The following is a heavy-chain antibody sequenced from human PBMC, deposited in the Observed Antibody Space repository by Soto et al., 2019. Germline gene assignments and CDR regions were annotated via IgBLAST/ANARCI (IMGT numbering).Heavy chain of an antibody. Sequence: SETLSLTCAVSGGSISSSNWWSWVRQPPGKGLEWIGEIYHSGSTNYNPSLKSRVTISVDKSKNQFSLKLSSVTAAGTAVYYCARDFGTDCSGGSCYLNNAFDIWGQGTMVTVSS. CDR1: GGSISSSNW. J-gene: IGHJ3*02. CDR2: IYHSGST. D-gene: IGHD2-15*01. V-gene: IGHV4-4*02. CDR3: ARDFGTDCSGGSCYLNNAFDI.